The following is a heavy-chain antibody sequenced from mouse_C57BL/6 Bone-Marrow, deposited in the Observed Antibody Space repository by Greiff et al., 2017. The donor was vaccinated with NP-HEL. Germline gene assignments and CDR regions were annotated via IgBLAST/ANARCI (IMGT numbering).Heavy chain of an antibody. CDR1: GYTFTSYW. D-gene: IGHD4-1*01. V-gene: IGHV1-64*01. J-gene: IGHJ3*01. Sequence: QVQLQQSGAELVKPGASVKLSCKASGYTFTSYWMHWVKQRPGQGLEWIGMIHPNSGSTNYNEKFKSKATLTVDKSSSTAYMQLSSLTSEDSAVYYCARPNWAWFAYGGQGTLVTVSA. CDR2: IHPNSGST. CDR3: ARPNWAWFAY.